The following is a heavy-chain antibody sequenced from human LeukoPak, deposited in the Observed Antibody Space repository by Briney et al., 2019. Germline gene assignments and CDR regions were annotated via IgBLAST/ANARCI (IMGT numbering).Heavy chain of an antibody. V-gene: IGHV3-21*01. D-gene: IGHD6-13*01. Sequence: GGSLRLSCTASGFTFSIYSMNWVRQAPGKGLEWVSSISSGSTYTYYADSVKGRFTISRDNAKNSLYLQMNSLRAEDTAVYSCARTSEGSTAATGTPFDSWGQGILVTVSS. CDR2: ISSGSTYT. J-gene: IGHJ4*02. CDR1: GFTFSIYS. CDR3: ARTSEGSTAATGTPFDS.